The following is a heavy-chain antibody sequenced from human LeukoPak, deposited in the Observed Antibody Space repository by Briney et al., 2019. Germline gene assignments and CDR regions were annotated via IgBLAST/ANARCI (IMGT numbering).Heavy chain of an antibody. V-gene: IGHV3-33*06. CDR1: GFTFKSYG. Sequence: GGSLRLSCAASGFTFKSYGMHWVRQAPGKGLEWVAVIWFDGNNKYYADSVKGRFTISRDNSRNTLYLQMNSLRAEDTAVYYCVKDLGHSSGWYPLGYWGQGTLVTASS. CDR3: VKDLGHSSGWYPLGY. D-gene: IGHD6-19*01. CDR2: IWFDGNNK. J-gene: IGHJ4*02.